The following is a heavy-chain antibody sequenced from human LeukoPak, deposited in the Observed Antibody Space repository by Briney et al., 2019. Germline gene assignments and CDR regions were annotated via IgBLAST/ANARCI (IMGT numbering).Heavy chain of an antibody. Sequence: GGSLRLSCAASGFTFSSYGMHWVRQAPGKGLEWVAVISYDGSNKYYADSVKGRFTISRDNSKNTLYLQMNSLRAEDTAVYYCAKDQYSGRYYPPFDYWGQGTLVTVSS. J-gene: IGHJ4*02. CDR3: AKDQYSGRYYPPFDY. V-gene: IGHV3-30*18. CDR1: GFTFSSYG. D-gene: IGHD1-26*01. CDR2: ISYDGSNK.